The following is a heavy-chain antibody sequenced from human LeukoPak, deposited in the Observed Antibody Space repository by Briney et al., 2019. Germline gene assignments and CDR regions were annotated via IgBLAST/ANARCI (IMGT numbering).Heavy chain of an antibody. CDR3: AFGDYYRLDP. J-gene: IGHJ5*02. D-gene: IGHD3-16*02. CDR1: GGSINSNNW. V-gene: IGHV4-4*02. CDR2: IHNSGST. Sequence: SGTLSLTCAVSGGSINSNNWWSWVRQSPGKGLEWIGEIHNSGSTNYNPSLKSRLTLSIDNSKNQFSLTLSSVTAADTAVYYCAFGDYYRLDPWGRGTLVTVSS.